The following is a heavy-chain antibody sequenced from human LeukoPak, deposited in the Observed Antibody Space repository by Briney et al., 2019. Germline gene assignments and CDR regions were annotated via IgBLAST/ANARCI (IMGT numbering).Heavy chain of an antibody. J-gene: IGHJ5*02. CDR3: ARVDNSGSKRWFDP. Sequence: SETLSLTCAVSGGSISSGGYYWSWICPLPGKGLEWIGYIHYTGSTYYNPSLKSRVSISVDTSKNQFSLTLTSVTAADTAIYYCARVDNSGSKRWFDPWGQGTLVTVSS. CDR1: GGSISSGGYY. CDR2: IHYTGST. V-gene: IGHV4-31*11. D-gene: IGHD3-22*01.